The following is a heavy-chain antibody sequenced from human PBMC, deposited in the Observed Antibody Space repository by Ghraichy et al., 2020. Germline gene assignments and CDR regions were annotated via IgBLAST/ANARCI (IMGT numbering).Heavy chain of an antibody. V-gene: IGHV3-7*03. CDR2: IKQDGSEK. J-gene: IGHJ4*02. CDR1: GFPFSSYW. D-gene: IGHD6-6*01. CDR3: ARDPRTQVPNALLYSSSSTNGAFDF. Sequence: GGSLRLSCAASGFPFSSYWMSWVRQAPGKGLEWVANIKQDGSEKSYVDSVKGRFTISRDNAKNSLYLQMNSLRAEDTALYYCARDPRTQVPNALLYSSSSTNGAFDFWGQGTLVTVSS.